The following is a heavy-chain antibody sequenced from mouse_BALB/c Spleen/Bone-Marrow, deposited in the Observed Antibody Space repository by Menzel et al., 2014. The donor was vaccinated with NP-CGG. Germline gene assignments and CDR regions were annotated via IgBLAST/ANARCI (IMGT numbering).Heavy chain of an antibody. CDR1: GYTFTSYY. CDR2: INPINGGT. J-gene: IGHJ1*01. CDR3: TRSNYGYWYFDV. V-gene: IGHV1S81*02. Sequence: VQLQQSGAELVKPGASVKLSCKASGYTFTSYYMYWVRQRPGQGLEWIGEINPINGGTNFSEKFKSRATLTVDKSSRTAFMQLSTLTSEDSAVYYCTRSNYGYWYFDVWGEGTTVTVSS. D-gene: IGHD1-1*01.